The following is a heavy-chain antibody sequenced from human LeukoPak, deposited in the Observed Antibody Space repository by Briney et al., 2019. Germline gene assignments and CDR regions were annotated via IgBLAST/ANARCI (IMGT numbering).Heavy chain of an antibody. CDR2: VSYDGSHK. CDR1: GFSLNEYG. J-gene: IGHJ4*02. D-gene: IGHD3-22*01. V-gene: IGHV3-30*18. Sequence: GGSLRLSCVGSGFSLNEYGIHWVRQAPGKGLEWVAVVSYDGSHKYYADSVKGRFTISRDNSKNTLYLQMNSLRAEDTAVYYCAKITMIVVVITYDPFFDYWGQGTLVTVSS. CDR3: AKITMIVVVITYDPFFDY.